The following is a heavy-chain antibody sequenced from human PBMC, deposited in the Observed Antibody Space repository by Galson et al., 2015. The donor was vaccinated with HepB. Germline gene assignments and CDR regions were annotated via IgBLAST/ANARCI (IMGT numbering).Heavy chain of an antibody. J-gene: IGHJ4*02. V-gene: IGHV4-59*08. Sequence: ETLSLTCTVSGGSFTTYYWSWIRQPPGKGLEWIGYVYYTGGTNYNPSLKSRVSISVDTSKTQFSLKLNSVTAADTAVYFCARMGYYYDGSGYYFLFDYWGQGALVTVSS. CDR3: ARMGYYYDGSGYYFLFDY. CDR2: VYYTGGT. D-gene: IGHD3-22*01. CDR1: GGSFTTYY.